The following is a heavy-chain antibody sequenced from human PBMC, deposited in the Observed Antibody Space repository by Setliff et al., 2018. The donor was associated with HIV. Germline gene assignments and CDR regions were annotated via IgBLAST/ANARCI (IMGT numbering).Heavy chain of an antibody. J-gene: IGHJ6*03. CDR1: GGSSGSYY. Sequence: SETLSLTCIVSGGSSGSYYWSRIRQSPGKGLEWIGYVYYTGSTNYNPSLKSRVTIGVDTSKNQFSLKLTSVTAADAAVYYCARRRPPPSGLYSAYYMDVWGTGTTVTVSS. V-gene: IGHV4-59*08. CDR3: ARRRPPPSGLYSAYYMDV. CDR2: VYYTGST. D-gene: IGHD1-26*01.